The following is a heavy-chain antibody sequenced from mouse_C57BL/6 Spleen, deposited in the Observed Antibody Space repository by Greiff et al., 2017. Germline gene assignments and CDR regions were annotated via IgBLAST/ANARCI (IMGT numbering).Heavy chain of an antibody. D-gene: IGHD3-2*02. Sequence: QVQLQQSGAELARPGASVKLSCKASGYTFTSYGISWVKQRTGQGLEWIGEIYPRSGNTYYNEKFKGKATLTADKSSSTAYMELRSLTSEDSAVYFCARGEAAQGYYAMDYWGKGTSVTVSS. J-gene: IGHJ4*01. CDR3: ARGEAAQGYYAMDY. CDR1: GYTFTSYG. CDR2: IYPRSGNT. V-gene: IGHV1-81*01.